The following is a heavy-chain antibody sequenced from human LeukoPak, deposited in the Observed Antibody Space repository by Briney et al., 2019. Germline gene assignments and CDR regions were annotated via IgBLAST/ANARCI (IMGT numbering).Heavy chain of an antibody. CDR1: GFTFSSYS. D-gene: IGHD6-6*01. CDR2: ISSSSSYI. J-gene: IGHJ4*02. CDR3: ARDESSAPSYFDY. V-gene: IGHV3-21*01. Sequence: PGGSQRLSCAASGFTFSSYSMNWVRQAPGKGLEWVSSISSSSSYIYYADSVKGRFTISRDNAKNSLYLQMNSLRAEDTAVYYCARDESSAPSYFDYWGQGTLVTVSS.